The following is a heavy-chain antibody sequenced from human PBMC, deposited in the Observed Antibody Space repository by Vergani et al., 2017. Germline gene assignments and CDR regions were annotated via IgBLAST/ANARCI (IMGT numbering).Heavy chain of an antibody. CDR1: GFSLNTYRVG. J-gene: IGHJ4*02. V-gene: IGHV2-5*01. Sequence: QITLKESGPTLVKPTQTLTLPCTFSGFSLNTYRVGVAWIRQPPGKALEWLALIYYNDDKRYNPSLKSRLTITKDTSKNQVVLTLTNMDPVDTATYFCAHTVRGVVPVTFDYWGPGSLVTVSS. CDR3: AHTVRGVVPVTFDY. CDR2: IYYNDDK. D-gene: IGHD2-2*01.